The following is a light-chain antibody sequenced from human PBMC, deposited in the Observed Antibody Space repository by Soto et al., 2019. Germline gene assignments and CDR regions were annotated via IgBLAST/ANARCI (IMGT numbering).Light chain of an antibody. Sequence: DIQMTQSPSTLSASVGDRVTITCRASQSISSWLAWYQQKPGKAPKLLIYDASSLESGVPSRFSGSGSGTEFTVTISSRQPDDFATYYCQRYNSYPFTFGQGTKVEIK. CDR1: QSISSW. J-gene: IGKJ1*01. CDR2: DAS. V-gene: IGKV1-5*01. CDR3: QRYNSYPFT.